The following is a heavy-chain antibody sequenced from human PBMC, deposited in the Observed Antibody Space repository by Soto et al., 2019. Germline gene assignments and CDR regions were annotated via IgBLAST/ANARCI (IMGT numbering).Heavy chain of an antibody. D-gene: IGHD6-6*01. V-gene: IGHV3-48*01. J-gene: IGHJ4*01. Sequence: TGGSLRLSCVVSGFTFSIYNMNWVRQAPGKGLEWVSFINETGSPRYYADSVKGRFTISRDNAKNSLYLQMNSLRAEDTAVYYCAADSSSPYWGQGTLVTVSS. CDR2: INETGSPR. CDR3: AADSSSPY. CDR1: GFTFSIYN.